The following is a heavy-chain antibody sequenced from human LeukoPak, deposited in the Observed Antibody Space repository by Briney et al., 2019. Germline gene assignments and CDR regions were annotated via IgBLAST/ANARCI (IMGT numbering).Heavy chain of an antibody. J-gene: IGHJ3*01. CDR2: IYYSGST. CDR3: ARPSLDYGGIDAFDF. V-gene: IGHV4-59*08. D-gene: IGHD4-23*01. CDR1: GGSISSYY. Sequence: SDTLSLTCTVSGGSISSYYWSWIRQPPGKGLEWIGFIYYSGSTNYNPSLKSRVTISVDTSKNQFSLKLSSVTAADTAVYYCARPSLDYGGIDAFDFWGQGTLVTVSS.